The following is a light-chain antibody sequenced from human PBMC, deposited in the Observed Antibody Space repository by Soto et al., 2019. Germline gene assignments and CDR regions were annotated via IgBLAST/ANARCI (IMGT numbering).Light chain of an antibody. Sequence: QSVLTQPGSVSGSPGQGITIACTGASRDVVGYHYFSWYQQPPAQVPKLMIYYVTNRPSGLSIRFSGSKSGNTASLTISGLRADDEADYFCASFTSTGTQVLGPGTQGPVL. V-gene: IGLV2-14*01. CDR1: SRDVVGYHY. CDR3: ASFTSTGTQV. J-gene: IGLJ1*01. CDR2: YVT.